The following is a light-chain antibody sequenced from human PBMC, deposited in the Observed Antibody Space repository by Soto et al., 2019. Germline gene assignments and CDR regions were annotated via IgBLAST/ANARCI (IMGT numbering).Light chain of an antibody. V-gene: IGKV1-5*01. J-gene: IGKJ1*01. CDR1: QSIRSW. CDR3: QQYDSFSKT. Sequence: DIRMTQSPSTLSASVGDRVTITCRASQSIRSWLAWYQQKPGKAPQLLIYDASNLESGVPSRFSGSGSGTEFTLTISSLQPDDFATYYCQQYDSFSKTFGRGTKVDIK. CDR2: DAS.